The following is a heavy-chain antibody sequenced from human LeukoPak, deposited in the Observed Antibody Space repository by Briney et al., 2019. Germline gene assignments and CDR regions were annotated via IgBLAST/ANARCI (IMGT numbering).Heavy chain of an antibody. D-gene: IGHD3-10*01. J-gene: IGHJ4*02. CDR3: ARGPMVRAGEGLDY. CDR1: GGSISSYY. Sequence: SETLSLTCTVSGGSISSYYWSSIRQPAGKGLEWLGRIYTSGSTNYNPSLKSRVTMSVDTSKNQFSLKLSSVTAADTAVYYCARGPMVRAGEGLDYWGQGTLVTVSS. CDR2: IYTSGST. V-gene: IGHV4-4*07.